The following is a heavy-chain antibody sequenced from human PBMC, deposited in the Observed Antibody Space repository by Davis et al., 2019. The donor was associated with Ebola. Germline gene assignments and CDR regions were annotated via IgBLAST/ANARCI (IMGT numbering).Heavy chain of an antibody. D-gene: IGHD3-10*01. CDR3: ARLLTTMVRGAPLGY. Sequence: PSETLSLTCAVSGGSISSGGYSWSWIRQPPGKGLEWIGYIYHSGSTYYNPSLKSRVTISVDRSKNQFSLKLSSVTAADTAVYYCARLLTTMVRGAPLGYWGQGTLVTVSS. CDR2: IYHSGST. J-gene: IGHJ4*02. CDR1: GGSISSGGYS. V-gene: IGHV4-30-2*01.